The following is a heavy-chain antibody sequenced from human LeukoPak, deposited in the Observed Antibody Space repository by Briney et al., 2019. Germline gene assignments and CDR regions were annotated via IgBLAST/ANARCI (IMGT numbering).Heavy chain of an antibody. V-gene: IGHV1-46*01. CDR3: ARDPGGNYFGPGTYFAY. J-gene: IGHJ4*02. D-gene: IGHD3-10*01. Sequence: ASVKVSCKASGFTFTHYYIHWERQARGQGLEWMGRIDGETGNTRYAQNFQGRVTMTRDTSTSTVFMELSSLRFEDTADYYCARDPGGNYFGPGTYFAYWGQGTLLTVSS. CDR1: GFTFTHYY. CDR2: IDGETGNT.